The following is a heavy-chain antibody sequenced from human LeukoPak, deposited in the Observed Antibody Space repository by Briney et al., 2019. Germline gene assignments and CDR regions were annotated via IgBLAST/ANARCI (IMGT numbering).Heavy chain of an antibody. Sequence: PSETLSLTCTVSGGSISSYYWSWIRQPPGKGLEWIGYIYYSGSTNYNPSLMSRVTISVNTSKNQFSLKLSSVTAADTAVYYCARASRTGLGIGSFDYWGQGTLVTVSS. CDR2: IYYSGST. CDR3: ARASRTGLGIGSFDY. J-gene: IGHJ4*02. CDR1: GGSISSYY. D-gene: IGHD7-27*01. V-gene: IGHV4-59*08.